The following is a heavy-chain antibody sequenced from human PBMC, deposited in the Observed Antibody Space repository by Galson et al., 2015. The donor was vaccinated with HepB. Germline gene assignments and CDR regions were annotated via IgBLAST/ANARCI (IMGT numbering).Heavy chain of an antibody. CDR2: IWYDGSNK. Sequence: SLRLSCAASGFTFSRFGMHWVRQAPGKGLEWVALIWYDGSNKYYAESAKGRFTISRDNSKYTLYLQMNSLRDEDTAVYYCARGPTRSRFWSGYWDYWGQGTLVTVSS. J-gene: IGHJ4*02. D-gene: IGHD3-3*01. CDR3: ARGPTRSRFWSGYWDY. CDR1: GFTFSRFG. V-gene: IGHV3-33*01.